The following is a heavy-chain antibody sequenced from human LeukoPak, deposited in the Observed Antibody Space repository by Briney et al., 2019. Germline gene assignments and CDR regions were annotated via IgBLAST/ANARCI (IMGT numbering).Heavy chain of an antibody. CDR2: VDGGGGGT. V-gene: IGHV3-23*01. Sequence: GGSLRLSCAASGFTLSSYAMTWVRQAPGRGLEWVSSVDGGGGGTYYADSVKGRFTISRDNSKDTLYLQMNGLRAEDTAVYFCAKQSAGSAAWYSLHYDFWGQGTLVTFAS. CDR1: GFTLSSYA. CDR3: AKQSAGSAAWYSLHYDF. D-gene: IGHD6-13*01. J-gene: IGHJ4*02.